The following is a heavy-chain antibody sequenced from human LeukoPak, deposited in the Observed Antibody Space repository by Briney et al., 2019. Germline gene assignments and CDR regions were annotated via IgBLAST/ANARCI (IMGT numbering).Heavy chain of an antibody. CDR1: GGTFSSYA. Sequence: SVKVSCKASGGTFSSYAISWVRQAPGQGLEWMGGIIPIFGTANYAQKFQGRVTITADESMSTAYMELSSLRSEDTAVYYCARDSPYYYDSSGYAFDYWGQGTLVTVSS. J-gene: IGHJ4*02. V-gene: IGHV1-69*13. D-gene: IGHD3-22*01. CDR3: ARDSPYYYDSSGYAFDY. CDR2: IIPIFGTA.